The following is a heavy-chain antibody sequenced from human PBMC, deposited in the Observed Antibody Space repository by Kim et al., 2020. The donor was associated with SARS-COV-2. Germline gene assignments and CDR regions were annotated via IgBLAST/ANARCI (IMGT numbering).Heavy chain of an antibody. CDR3: ARRGHDNNYVGY. Sequence: SETLSLICSVSGGSISSTNYYWAWIRQLPGKGLEWIGTIYYTGSASYNPSLRSRVTMSVDTSKNQLSLRLSSVTAADTAVYYCARRGHDNNYVGYWGRGTLVTVSS. D-gene: IGHD3-16*01. V-gene: IGHV4-39*01. CDR1: GGSISSTNYY. CDR2: IYYTGSA. J-gene: IGHJ4*02.